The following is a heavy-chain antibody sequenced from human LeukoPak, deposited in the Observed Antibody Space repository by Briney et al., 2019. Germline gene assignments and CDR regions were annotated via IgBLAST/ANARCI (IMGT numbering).Heavy chain of an antibody. CDR3: ARGVAPYYYDSSVGY. CDR1: GFIFNSYW. CDR2: IKQDGTET. D-gene: IGHD3-22*01. J-gene: IGHJ4*02. V-gene: IGHV3-7*01. Sequence: PGGSLRLSCVGSGFIFNSYWMSWVRQPPGKGLEWVANIKQDGTETYYLDSVKGRFTLSRDSDKESVYLQMTSLRAEDTAVYYCARGVAPYYYDSSVGYWGQGTLVSVSS.